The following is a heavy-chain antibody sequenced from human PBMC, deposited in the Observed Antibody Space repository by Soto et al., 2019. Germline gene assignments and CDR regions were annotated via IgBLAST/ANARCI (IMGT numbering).Heavy chain of an antibody. J-gene: IGHJ6*02. V-gene: IGHV5-51*01. Sequence: GESLKISCKTSGYNFAGYWIGWVRQMPGKGLEWLGIIFPGDSDTKYSPSFQGQVIISADKSIRTAYLQWSSLKASDTAIYYCARQSRMDVWGQGTTVTVSS. CDR1: GYNFAGYW. CDR2: IFPGDSDT. CDR3: ARQSRMDV.